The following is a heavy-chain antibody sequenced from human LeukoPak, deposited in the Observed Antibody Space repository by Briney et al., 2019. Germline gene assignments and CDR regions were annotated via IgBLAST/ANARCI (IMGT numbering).Heavy chain of an antibody. V-gene: IGHV1-2*02. CDR1: RYTFTGYY. CDR2: INPNSGGT. Sequence: ASVRVSCKASRYTFTGYYMHWVRQAPGQGLEWMGWINPNSGGTNYAQKFQGRVTVTRDTSISTAYMELSRLRSDDTAVYYCARLGPPEYSSSWYLAFDIWGQGTMVTVSS. D-gene: IGHD6-13*01. J-gene: IGHJ3*02. CDR3: ARLGPPEYSSSWYLAFDI.